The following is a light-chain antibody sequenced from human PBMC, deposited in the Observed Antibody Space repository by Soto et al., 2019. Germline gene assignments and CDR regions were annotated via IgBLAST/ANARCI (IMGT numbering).Light chain of an antibody. J-gene: IGKJ1*01. CDR3: QQYNNLPRT. CDR1: ERVISI. CDR2: GAS. Sequence: AGERVISIYVAWYQQKPGKAPRRLIYGASTMDTGIPSRFSGSGSGTEFTLTISSLQSEDFAVYYCQQYNNLPRTFGQGTRVDIK. V-gene: IGKV3-15*01.